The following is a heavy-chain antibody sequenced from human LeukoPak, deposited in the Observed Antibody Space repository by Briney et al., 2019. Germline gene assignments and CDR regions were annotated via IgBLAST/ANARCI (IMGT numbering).Heavy chain of an antibody. D-gene: IGHD3-10*02. V-gene: IGHV3-21*01. CDR3: ARGSRLTCSGRGNWFDP. Sequence: PGGSLRLSCAASGFTFSGYSMTWVRQAPGKGLEWVSSISSGSGYIYYADSVKGRFTISRDNAKNSLYLQMNSLRAEDTAVYYCARGSRLTCSGRGNWFDPWGQGTLVTVSS. CDR1: GFTFSGYS. J-gene: IGHJ5*02. CDR2: ISSGSGYI.